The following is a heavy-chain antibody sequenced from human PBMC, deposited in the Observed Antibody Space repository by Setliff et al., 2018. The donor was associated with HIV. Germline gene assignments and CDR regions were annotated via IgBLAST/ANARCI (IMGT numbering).Heavy chain of an antibody. CDR3: ARGVAAAGMLMDV. CDR1: GGSISNYY. CDR2: IHTSDTT. J-gene: IGHJ6*03. Sequence: KTSETLSLTCTVSGGSISNYYWVWIRQPAGRGLEWIGRIHTSDTTRYNPSLQSRVAMSVDTSKNQFSLKLTSVSAADTAVYYCARGVAAAGMLMDVWGKGTTVTVSS. V-gene: IGHV4-4*07. D-gene: IGHD6-13*01.